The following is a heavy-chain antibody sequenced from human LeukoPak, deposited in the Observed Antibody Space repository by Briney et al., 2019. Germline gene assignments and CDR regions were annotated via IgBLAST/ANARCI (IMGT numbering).Heavy chain of an antibody. V-gene: IGHV3-30*02. J-gene: IGHJ5*01. CDR1: GSSFSSYG. D-gene: IGHD5-12*01. CDR2: IRYDGSNK. Sequence: GGSLRLSCATSGSSFSSYGMHWVRQASGRGLEWVAFIRYDGSNKDYADSVKGRFTISRDNSKNTLYLEMNSLRAEDTAVYHCAKVRFSDSGRDGLDSWGQGTLVTVSS. CDR3: AKVRFSDSGRDGLDS.